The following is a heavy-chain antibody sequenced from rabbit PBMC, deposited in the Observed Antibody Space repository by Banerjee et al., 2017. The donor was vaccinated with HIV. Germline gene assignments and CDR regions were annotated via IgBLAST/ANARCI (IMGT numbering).Heavy chain of an antibody. Sequence: QSLEESGGDLVKPGASLTLTCTASGFDFSSNAICWVRQAPGKGLEWIACIDGRRGNSWSASWASGRFTISKTSSTTVTLQMTSLTVADTAAYFCAKGGYSYGGSGLNLWGQGTLVTVS. CDR1: GFDFSSNA. CDR3: AKGGYSYGGSGLNL. CDR2: IDGRRGNS. V-gene: IGHV1S40*01. D-gene: IGHD6-1*01. J-gene: IGHJ4*01.